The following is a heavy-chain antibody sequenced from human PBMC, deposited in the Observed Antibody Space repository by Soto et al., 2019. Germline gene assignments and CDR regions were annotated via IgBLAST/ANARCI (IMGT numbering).Heavy chain of an antibody. CDR3: ARTKCSGGSCYSWSLDY. V-gene: IGHV4-31*03. J-gene: IGHJ4*02. CDR1: GGSITTGGYY. Sequence: SETLSLTCTVSGGSITTGGYYWSWIRQLPGKGLEWIGHRYYSESTYYNPSLKSRVSISLDTSKNQLSLKLSFVTAADTAMYYCARTKCSGGSCYSWSLDYWGQGTPVTVSS. D-gene: IGHD2-15*01. CDR2: RYYSEST.